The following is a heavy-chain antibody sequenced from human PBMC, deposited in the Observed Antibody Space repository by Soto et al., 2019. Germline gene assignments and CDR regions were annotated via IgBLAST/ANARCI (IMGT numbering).Heavy chain of an antibody. J-gene: IGHJ6*02. V-gene: IGHV1-2*04. CDR2: INPNSGCT. Sequence: EASVKVSCKASGYTFTGYYMHWVRQAPGQGLEWMGWINPNSGCTNYAQKFQGWVTMTRDTSISTAYMELSRLRSDDTAVYYCAMAPYYYYGMDVWGQGTTVTVSS. CDR1: GYTFTGYY. CDR3: AMAPYYYYGMDV.